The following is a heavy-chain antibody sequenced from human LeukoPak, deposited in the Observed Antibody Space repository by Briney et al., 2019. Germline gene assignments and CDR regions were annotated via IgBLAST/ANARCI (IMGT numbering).Heavy chain of an antibody. CDR1: GGSISSSSYY. V-gene: IGHV4-39*07. CDR2: IYYSGST. D-gene: IGHD6-13*01. Sequence: PSETLSLTCTVSGGSISSSSYYWGWIRQPPGKGLEWIGSIYYSGSTYYNPSLKSRVTISVDTSKNQFSLKLSSVTAADTAVYYCARERRPFIAAAGTYHWFDPWGQGTLVTVSS. J-gene: IGHJ5*02. CDR3: ARERRPFIAAAGTYHWFDP.